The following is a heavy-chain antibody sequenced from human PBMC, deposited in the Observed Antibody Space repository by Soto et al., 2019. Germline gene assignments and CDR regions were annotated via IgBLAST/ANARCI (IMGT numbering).Heavy chain of an antibody. CDR3: ARDLAVGLVDY. CDR1: GYTFTSYG. V-gene: IGHV1-18*01. D-gene: IGHD6-19*01. CDR2: ISAYNGNT. Sequence: QVQLVQSGAEVKKPGASVKVSCKASGYTFTSYGISWVRQAPGQGLEWMGWISAYNGNTKYAQKLQGRVTLTTDTSTSRAYMEVRSLRSDDTAVYYCARDLAVGLVDYWGQGTLVTVSS. J-gene: IGHJ4*02.